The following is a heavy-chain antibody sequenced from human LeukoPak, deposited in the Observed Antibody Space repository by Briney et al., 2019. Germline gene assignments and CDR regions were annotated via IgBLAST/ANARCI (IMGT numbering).Heavy chain of an antibody. J-gene: IGHJ3*02. CDR1: GFTSTSSA. CDR3: AADFGYSSGYYFSVDAFDI. Sequence: TSVKVSCKASGFTSTSSAVQGVRQARGQRLEWIVWIVVGSGNTNYAQKFQERVTITRDMSTSTAYMELSSLRSEDTAVYYCAADFGYSSGYYFSVDAFDIWGQGTMVTVSS. V-gene: IGHV1-58*01. D-gene: IGHD3-22*01. CDR2: IVVGSGNT.